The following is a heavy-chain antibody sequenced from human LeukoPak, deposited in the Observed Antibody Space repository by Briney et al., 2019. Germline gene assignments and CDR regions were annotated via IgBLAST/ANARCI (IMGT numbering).Heavy chain of an antibody. CDR2: INPSGGST. J-gene: IGHJ4*02. V-gene: IGHV1-46*01. CDR3: ARSPSNGDYVDY. D-gene: IGHD4-17*01. Sequence: ALVKVSCKASGYTFTSYYMHWVRQAPGQGLEWMGIINPSGGSTSYAQKFQGRVTMTRDTSTSTVYMELSSLRSEDTAVYYCARSPSNGDYVDYWGQGTLVTVSS. CDR1: GYTFTSYY.